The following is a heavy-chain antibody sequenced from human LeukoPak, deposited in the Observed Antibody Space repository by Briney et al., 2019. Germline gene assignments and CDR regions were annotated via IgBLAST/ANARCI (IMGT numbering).Heavy chain of an antibody. J-gene: IGHJ4*02. V-gene: IGHV3-23*01. D-gene: IGHD6-19*01. CDR2: CGST. Sequence: PGGSLRLSCAASGFTFSSYAMSWVRQAPGKGLEWISCGSTYYADSVKGRFTISRDNSKNTLYLQMNSLRADDTAVYYCAKDLAVAGTASGYWGQGTLVTVSS. CDR1: GFTFSSYA. CDR3: AKDLAVAGTASGY.